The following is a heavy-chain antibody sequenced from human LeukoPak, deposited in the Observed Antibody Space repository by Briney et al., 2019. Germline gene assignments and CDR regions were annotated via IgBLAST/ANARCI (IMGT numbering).Heavy chain of an antibody. V-gene: IGHV4-34*01. D-gene: IGHD3-16*01. CDR3: ARDWGGDYVDY. J-gene: IGHJ4*02. Sequence: SETLSLTCAVYGGSFSGYYWSWIRQPPGKGLEWIGEINHSGSTNYNPSLKSRVTISVDTSKNQFSLKLSSVTAADTAVYYCARDWGGDYVDYWGQGTLVTVSS. CDR2: INHSGST. CDR1: GGSFSGYY.